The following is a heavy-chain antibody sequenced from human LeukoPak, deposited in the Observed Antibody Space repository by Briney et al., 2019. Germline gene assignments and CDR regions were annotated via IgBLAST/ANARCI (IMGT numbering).Heavy chain of an antibody. CDR3: ARVRDRGYYYDSSGPSYYFDY. CDR1: GFTFSSYW. V-gene: IGHV3-7*01. CDR2: IKQNGSEK. J-gene: IGHJ4*02. D-gene: IGHD3-22*01. Sequence: GGSLRLSCAASGFTFSSYWMSWVRQAPGKGLEWVANIKQNGSEKYYVDSVKGRFTISRDNAKNSLYLQMNSLRAADTAVYYCARVRDRGYYYDSSGPSYYFDYWGQGTLVTVSS.